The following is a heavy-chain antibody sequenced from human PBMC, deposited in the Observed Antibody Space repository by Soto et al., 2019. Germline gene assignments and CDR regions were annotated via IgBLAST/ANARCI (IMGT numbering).Heavy chain of an antibody. D-gene: IGHD2-2*01. Sequence: ASVKVSCKASGYTFTSYGISWVRQAPGQGLEWMGWISAYNGNTNYAQKLQGRVTMTTDTSTSTAYMELRSLRSDDTAVYYCAIDSLRMIVVVPAAMPLDVWGQGTKVTVSS. CDR1: GYTFTSYG. CDR2: ISAYNGNT. CDR3: AIDSLRMIVVVPAAMPLDV. J-gene: IGHJ6*02. V-gene: IGHV1-18*01.